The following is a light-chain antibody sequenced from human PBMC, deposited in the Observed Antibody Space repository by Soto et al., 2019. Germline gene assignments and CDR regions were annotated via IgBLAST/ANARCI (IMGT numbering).Light chain of an antibody. CDR1: QSVSSY. J-gene: IGKJ2*01. Sequence: EIVLTQSPATLSLSPGERATLSCRASQSVSSYLAWYQQKPGQAPRLLIYDASNRATGIPARFSGSGSGTGFTLTISSLGPEDVAVYYCQQRSNWPQYTFGQGTKLEIK. CDR2: DAS. CDR3: QQRSNWPQYT. V-gene: IGKV3-11*01.